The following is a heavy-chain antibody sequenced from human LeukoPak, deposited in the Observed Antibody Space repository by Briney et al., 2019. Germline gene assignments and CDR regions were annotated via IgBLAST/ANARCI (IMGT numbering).Heavy chain of an antibody. CDR2: ISYSGST. Sequence: PSETLSLTCTVSGGSISSYYWSWIRQPPGKGLEWIGYISYSGSTNYNPSLKSRVTISVDTSKNQFSLKLSSVTAADTAVYYCARHRYYYGSGSYYSEFDYWGKGTLVTVSS. CDR3: ARHRYYYGSGSYYSEFDY. D-gene: IGHD3-10*01. J-gene: IGHJ4*02. CDR1: GGSISSYY. V-gene: IGHV4-59*08.